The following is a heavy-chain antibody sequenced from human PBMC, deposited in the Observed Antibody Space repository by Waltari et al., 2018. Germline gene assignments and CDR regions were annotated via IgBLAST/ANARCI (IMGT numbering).Heavy chain of an antibody. CDR1: GGSVRDEY. J-gene: IGHJ4*02. D-gene: IGHD2-15*01. Sequence: QVQLQQWGSGLLKPSETMSLTCDVYGGSVRDEYWSGLRQPPGKGLEWIGEIHHSGNTNYNPSLKSRVIVSIDTSKDQFSLKLTSVTAADTAVYYCARLVVVRSAVGAYYFDYWGQGTLVTVSS. CDR3: ARLVVVRSAVGAYYFDY. V-gene: IGHV4-34*02. CDR2: IHHSGNT.